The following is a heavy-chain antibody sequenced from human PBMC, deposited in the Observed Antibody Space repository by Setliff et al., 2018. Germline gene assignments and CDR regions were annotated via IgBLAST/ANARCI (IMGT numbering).Heavy chain of an antibody. D-gene: IGHD6-6*01. J-gene: IGHJ4*02. CDR1: SDSFSGHH. V-gene: IGHV4-4*09. CDR3: ARGRNIAARLLDS. CDR2: IYTSWST. Sequence: SETLSLTCTVSSDSFSGHHWSWTRQPPGKGLEWIGQIYTSWSTNYNPSLKGRATLSIDASKRQFSLKLISMSAADTAVYFCARGRNIAARLLDSWGQGALVTVSS.